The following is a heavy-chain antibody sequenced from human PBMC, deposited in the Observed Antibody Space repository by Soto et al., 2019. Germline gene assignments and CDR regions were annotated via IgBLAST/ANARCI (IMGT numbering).Heavy chain of an antibody. D-gene: IGHD2-2*02. CDR2: INSDGSSA. J-gene: IGHJ6*02. Sequence: EVQLVESGGGLVQPGGSLRLSCAASGFTFSSYWMHWVRQAPGKGLVWVSRINSDGSSASYADSVKGRFTISRDNAKNTLYLQMNSLRAEDTAVYYCARDLLYCRSTSCYKYYYYGMDVWGQGTTVTVSS. V-gene: IGHV3-74*01. CDR3: ARDLLYCRSTSCYKYYYYGMDV. CDR1: GFTFSSYW.